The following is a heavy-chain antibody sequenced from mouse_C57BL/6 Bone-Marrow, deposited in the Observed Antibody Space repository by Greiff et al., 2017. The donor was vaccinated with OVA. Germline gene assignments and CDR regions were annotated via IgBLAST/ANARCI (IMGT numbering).Heavy chain of an antibody. V-gene: IGHV1-50*01. Sequence: QVQLQQPGAELVKPGASVKLSCKASGYTFTSSWMQWVKQRPGEGLEWIGEIDPSDSYTNYNQKFKGKATLTVDTSSSTAYMQLSSLTSEDSAVYYCARGGTTVVENWYFDVWGTGTTVTVSS. J-gene: IGHJ1*03. CDR3: ARGGTTVVENWYFDV. CDR1: GYTFTSSW. CDR2: IDPSDSYT. D-gene: IGHD1-1*01.